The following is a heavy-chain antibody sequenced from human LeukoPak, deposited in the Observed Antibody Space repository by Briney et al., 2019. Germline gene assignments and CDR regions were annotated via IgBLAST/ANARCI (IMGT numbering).Heavy chain of an antibody. Sequence: GGSLRLSCAASGFSFNDYSMHWVRQPPGKGLEWVSLISWDGGSKYYADSVKGRFTISRDNSKSTLYLQMNSLRAEDTAVYYCARALFAGAFFGMDVWGQGTTVTVSS. J-gene: IGHJ6*02. D-gene: IGHD2/OR15-2a*01. CDR1: GFSFNDYS. CDR2: ISWDGGSK. V-gene: IGHV3-43*01. CDR3: ARALFAGAFFGMDV.